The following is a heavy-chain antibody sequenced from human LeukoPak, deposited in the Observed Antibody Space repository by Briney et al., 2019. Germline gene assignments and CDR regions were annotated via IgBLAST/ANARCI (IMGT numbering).Heavy chain of an antibody. D-gene: IGHD3-3*01. CDR2: INTYNGKT. J-gene: IGHJ6*03. Sequence: ASVKVSCKASGYTFTSYAINWVRQAPGQGLEWMGWINTYNGKTNYAQNLQGRVTMTTDTATNTAYMELRSLTSDDTAVYYCARAKGGRITIFGVVITRLGAYYMDVWGKGTTVTVSS. CDR3: ARAKGGRITIFGVVITRLGAYYMDV. V-gene: IGHV1-18*01. CDR1: GYTFTSYA.